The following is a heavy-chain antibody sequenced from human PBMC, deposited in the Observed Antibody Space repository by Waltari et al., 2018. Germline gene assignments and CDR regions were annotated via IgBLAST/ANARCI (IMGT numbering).Heavy chain of an antibody. CDR2: IYYSGST. CDR3: AKDVGWELLPFDY. Sequence: QVQLQESGPGLVKPSETLSLTCTVSGGSISSHYWSWIRQPPGKGLEWIGYIYYSGSTNYSPSLNRRFTISVDTSKNQFSLKLSSVTAADTAVYYCAKDVGWELLPFDYWGQGTLVTVSS. J-gene: IGHJ4*02. CDR1: GGSISSHY. V-gene: IGHV4-59*11. D-gene: IGHD1-26*01.